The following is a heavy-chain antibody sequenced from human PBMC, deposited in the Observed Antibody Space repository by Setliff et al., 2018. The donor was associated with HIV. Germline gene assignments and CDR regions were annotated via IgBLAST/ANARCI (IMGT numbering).Heavy chain of an antibody. CDR2: IYTSGTT. D-gene: IGHD4-17*01. CDR3: ARLGIYGDYLDH. J-gene: IGHJ4*02. Sequence: SETLSLTCTVSGGSMNSFYWSWIRQPPGKGLEWIGYIYTSGTTNYNLSLKSRGTISIDTTSKKFSLKLNSVTAADTAVYYCARLGIYGDYLDHWGQGTLVTVSS. V-gene: IGHV4-4*08. CDR1: GGSMNSFY.